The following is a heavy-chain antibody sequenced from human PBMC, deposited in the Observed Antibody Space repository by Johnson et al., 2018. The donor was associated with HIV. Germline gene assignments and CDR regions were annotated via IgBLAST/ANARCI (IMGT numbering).Heavy chain of an antibody. V-gene: IGHV3-66*01. D-gene: IGHD1-26*01. J-gene: IGHJ3*02. CDR3: AKSRYSGTPGAFDI. CDR1: GFIFSSNY. Sequence: VQLVESGGGLVKPGGSLRLSCAASGFIFSSNYMSWVRQAPGKGLEWVSVIYSGGSTYYAESVKGRFTISRDNSHNTLYLQMNSLRVEYTAVYYGAKSRYSGTPGAFDIWGQGTMVTVSS. CDR2: IYSGGST.